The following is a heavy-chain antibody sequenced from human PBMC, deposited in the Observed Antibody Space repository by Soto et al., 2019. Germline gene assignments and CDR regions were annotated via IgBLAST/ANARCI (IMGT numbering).Heavy chain of an antibody. CDR2: IYPGDSDT. J-gene: IGHJ4*02. Sequence: GESLKISCKGSGYSFTNYWIGWVRQMPGKGLEWMGIIYPGDSDTRYSPSFQGQVTISADKSITTAYLQWSSLKASDTAMYYCARPIPAAGNSYYFDYWGQGTLVTVSS. CDR1: GYSFTNYW. V-gene: IGHV5-51*01. CDR3: ARPIPAAGNSYYFDY. D-gene: IGHD6-13*01.